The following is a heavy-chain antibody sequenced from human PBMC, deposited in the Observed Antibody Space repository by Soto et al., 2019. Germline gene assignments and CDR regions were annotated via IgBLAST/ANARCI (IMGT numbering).Heavy chain of an antibody. V-gene: IGHV1-2*04. CDR3: ARVTVSGTMSLYVFAV. J-gene: IGHJ6*02. CDR2: INPKNGDT. Sequence: ASVKVSCKASGYGFTGHYLHWVRQAPGQGLEWVGAINPKNGDTHYAQKFQDWVTLTRDTSISTAYMELNRLKFDDTAVYHCARVTVSGTMSLYVFAVWGQGTTVTVSS. CDR1: GYGFTGHY. D-gene: IGHD6-19*01.